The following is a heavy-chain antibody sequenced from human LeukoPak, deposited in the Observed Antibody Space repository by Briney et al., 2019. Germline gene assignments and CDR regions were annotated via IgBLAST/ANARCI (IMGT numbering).Heavy chain of an antibody. CDR3: ARVYSSSWYQADAFDI. CDR1: GGTFSSYA. Sequence: ASVKVSCKASGGTFSSYAISWVRQAPGQGLDWMGGTIPIFGTANYAQKFQGRVTITADESTSTAYMELSSLRSEDTAVYYCARVYSSSWYQADAFDIWGQGTMVTVSS. CDR2: TIPIFGTA. V-gene: IGHV1-69*13. J-gene: IGHJ3*02. D-gene: IGHD6-13*01.